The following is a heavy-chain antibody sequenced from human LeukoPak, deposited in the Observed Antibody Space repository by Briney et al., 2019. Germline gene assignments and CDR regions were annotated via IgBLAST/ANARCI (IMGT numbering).Heavy chain of an antibody. Sequence: MPSETLSLTCAVYGGSFSGYYWSWIRQPPGKGLEWIGEINHSGSTNYNPSLKSRVTISVDTSKNQFSLKLSSVTAADTAVYYCARGPIYYYGSGSYLHRPKSRYYYNGMDVWGQGTTVTVSS. CDR2: INHSGST. V-gene: IGHV4-34*01. D-gene: IGHD3-10*01. J-gene: IGHJ6*02. CDR1: GGSFSGYY. CDR3: ARGPIYYYGSGSYLHRPKSRYYYNGMDV.